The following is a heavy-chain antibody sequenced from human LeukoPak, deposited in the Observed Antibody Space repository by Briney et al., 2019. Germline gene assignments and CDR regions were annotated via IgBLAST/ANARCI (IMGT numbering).Heavy chain of an antibody. CDR1: GFTFSSYG. V-gene: IGHV3-30*18. J-gene: IGHJ6*02. CDR2: ISYDGSNK. Sequence: GGPLRLSCAASGFTFSSYGMHWVRQAPGKGLEWVAVISYDGSNKYYADPVKGRFTISRDNSKNTLYLQMNSLRAEDTAVYYCAKDGILSGLGSGSYVRYGMDVWGQGTTVTVSS. CDR3: AKDGILSGLGSGSYVRYGMDV. D-gene: IGHD3-10*01.